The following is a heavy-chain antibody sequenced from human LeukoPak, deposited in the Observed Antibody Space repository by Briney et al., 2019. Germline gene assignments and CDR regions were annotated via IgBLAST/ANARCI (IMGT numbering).Heavy chain of an antibody. CDR3: TRRYLNGMDV. Sequence: ASVKVSCKASGYIFTSFYMHWVRQAPGQGLEWMGIINPSGGGTTYAQKFQGRVTMTRDTSTSTVYMELSSLRSEDRAVYYCTRRYLNGMDVWGQGTTVTVSS. V-gene: IGHV1-46*01. D-gene: IGHD1-1*01. CDR1: GYIFTSFY. CDR2: INPSGGGT. J-gene: IGHJ6*02.